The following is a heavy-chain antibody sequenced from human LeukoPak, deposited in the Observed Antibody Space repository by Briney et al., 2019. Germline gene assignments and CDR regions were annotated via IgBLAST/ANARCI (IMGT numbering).Heavy chain of an antibody. CDR1: GFTFSSYG. CDR2: IWYDGSNK. Sequence: GGSLRLSCAASGFTFSSYGMHWVRQAPGKGLEWVAVIWYDGSNKYYADSVKGRFTISRDNSKNTLYLQMNSLRAEDTAVYYCARERGYGDYGPNFDYWGQGTLVTVSS. CDR3: ARERGYGDYGPNFDY. D-gene: IGHD4-17*01. J-gene: IGHJ4*02. V-gene: IGHV3-33*01.